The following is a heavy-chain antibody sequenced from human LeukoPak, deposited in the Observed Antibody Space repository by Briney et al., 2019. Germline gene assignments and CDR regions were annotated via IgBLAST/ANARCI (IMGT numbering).Heavy chain of an antibody. D-gene: IGHD3-22*01. Sequence: ASVKVSCKASGYTFTGYYMHWVRQAPGQGLEWIGWINPNSGGTNYAQKFQGRVIMTRDTSISTAYMELSRLRSDDTAVYYCARVSSRYYDSSGYLQRFDYWGQGTLVTVSS. CDR1: GYTFTGYY. CDR2: INPNSGGT. J-gene: IGHJ4*02. CDR3: ARVSSRYYDSSGYLQRFDY. V-gene: IGHV1-2*02.